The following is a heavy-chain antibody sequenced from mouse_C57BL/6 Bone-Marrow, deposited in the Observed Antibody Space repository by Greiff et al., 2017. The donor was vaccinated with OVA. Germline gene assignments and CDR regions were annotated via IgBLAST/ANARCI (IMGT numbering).Heavy chain of an antibody. CDR1: GYTFTSYW. D-gene: IGHD1-1*01. CDR3: AIGAGSSD. CDR2: IDPSDSYT. Sequence: QVQLQQPGAELVKPGASVKLSCKASGYTFTSYWMQWVKQRPGQGLEWIGEIDPSDSYTNYNQKFKGKATLTVDTSSSTAYMQLSSLTSEDSAVYYWAIGAGSSDWGQGTTLTVSS. J-gene: IGHJ2*01. V-gene: IGHV1-50*01.